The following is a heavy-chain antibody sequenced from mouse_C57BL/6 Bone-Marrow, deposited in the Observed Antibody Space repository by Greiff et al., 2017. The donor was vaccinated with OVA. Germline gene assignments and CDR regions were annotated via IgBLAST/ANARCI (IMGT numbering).Heavy chain of an antibody. V-gene: IGHV14-4*01. Sequence: VQLQQSGAELVRPGASVKLSCTASGFNIKDDYMHWVKQRPEQGLEWIGWIDPENGDTEYASKFQGKATITADTSSNTAYLQLSSLTSEDTAVYYCTTYILDYWGQGTTLTVSS. CDR3: TTYILDY. CDR2: IDPENGDT. J-gene: IGHJ2*01. D-gene: IGHD1-3*01. CDR1: GFNIKDDY.